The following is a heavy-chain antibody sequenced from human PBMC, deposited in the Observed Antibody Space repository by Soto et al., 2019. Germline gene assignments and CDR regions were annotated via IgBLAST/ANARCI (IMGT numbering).Heavy chain of an antibody. Sequence: GESLKISCKGSGYSFTSYWIGWVRQMPGKGLEWMGIIYPGDSDTRYSPSFQGQVTISADKSISTAYLQWSSLKASDTAMYYCARALEAAGGTDYYYGMDVWGQGTTVTVSS. CDR3: ARALEAAGGTDYYYGMDV. V-gene: IGHV5-51*01. J-gene: IGHJ6*02. CDR1: GYSFTSYW. D-gene: IGHD6-13*01. CDR2: IYPGDSDT.